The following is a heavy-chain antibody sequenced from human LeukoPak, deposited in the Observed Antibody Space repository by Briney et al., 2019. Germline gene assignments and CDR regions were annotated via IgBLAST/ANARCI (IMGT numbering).Heavy chain of an antibody. J-gene: IGHJ4*02. D-gene: IGHD3-16*02. CDR1: GYTFTSYY. V-gene: IGHV1-8*02. Sequence: ASVKVSCKASGYTFTSYYMHWVRQATGQGLEWMGWMNPNSGNTGYAQKFQGRVTMTRNTSISTAYMELSSLRSEDTAVYYCARFDYVWGSYRPAGDWGQGTLVTVSS. CDR2: MNPNSGNT. CDR3: ARFDYVWGSYRPAGD.